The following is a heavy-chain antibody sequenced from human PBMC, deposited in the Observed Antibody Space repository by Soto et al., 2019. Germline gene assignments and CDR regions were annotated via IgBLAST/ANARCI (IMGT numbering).Heavy chain of an antibody. V-gene: IGHV1-58*01. CDR1: GFTFTSSA. J-gene: IGHJ6*02. D-gene: IGHD2-21*01. Sequence: SVKVSCKASGFTFTSSAVQWVRQARGQRLEWIGWIVVGSGNTNYAQKFQERVTITRDMSTSTAYMELSSLRSEDTAVYYCAAGACYSFYYYYYGMDVWGQGSSVPVSS. CDR2: IVVGSGNT. CDR3: AAGACYSFYYYYYGMDV.